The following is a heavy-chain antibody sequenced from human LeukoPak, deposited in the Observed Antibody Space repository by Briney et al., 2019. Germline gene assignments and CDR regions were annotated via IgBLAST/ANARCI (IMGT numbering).Heavy chain of an antibody. J-gene: IGHJ3*02. Sequence: SETLSLTCTVSGGSISSGDYYWSWIRQHPGKGLEWIGYIYYTGNTYYNPSLKSRVTISEDTSKNQFSLKLSSVTAADTAVYYCARNFDSYNAFDIWGQGTRVTVSS. V-gene: IGHV4-31*03. CDR2: IYYTGNT. CDR3: ARNFDSYNAFDI. CDR1: GGSISSGDYY. D-gene: IGHD3-22*01.